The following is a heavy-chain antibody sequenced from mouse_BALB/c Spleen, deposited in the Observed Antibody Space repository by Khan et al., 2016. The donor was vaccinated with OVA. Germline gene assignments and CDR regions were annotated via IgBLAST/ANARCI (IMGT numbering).Heavy chain of an antibody. J-gene: IGHJ4*01. CDR3: ARGNCAGYAMDY. CDR2: ISYSGRP. CDR1: GYSITSNYA. V-gene: IGHV3-2*02. Sequence: EVQLVESGPGLVKPSQSLSLTCTVTGYSITSNYAWNWIRQFPGNKLEWMGYISYSGRPNYNPSLKSRTPITRDTSKNQFFLQLNSVTTEDTATYYCARGNCAGYAMDYWGQGTSITVSS.